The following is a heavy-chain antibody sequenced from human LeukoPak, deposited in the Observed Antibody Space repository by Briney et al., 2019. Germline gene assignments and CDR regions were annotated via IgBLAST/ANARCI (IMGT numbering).Heavy chain of an antibody. V-gene: IGHV4-59*01. CDR1: GGSTSTYY. D-gene: IGHD6-19*01. CDR3: ARDQYSSGVDY. J-gene: IGHJ4*02. Sequence: SETLSLTCTVSGGSTSTYYWSWIRQPPGKGLEWIGYIYYTGSTNYNPSLKSRVTILVDTSKNQFSLKMTSVTAADTAVYYCARDQYSSGVDYWGQGTLVTVSS. CDR2: IYYTGST.